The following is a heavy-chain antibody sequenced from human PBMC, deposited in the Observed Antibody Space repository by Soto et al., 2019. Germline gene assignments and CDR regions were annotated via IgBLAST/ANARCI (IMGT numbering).Heavy chain of an antibody. CDR1: GGSISSRSYY. V-gene: IGHV4-31*03. CDR2: IYYSGST. CDR3: ARRYSNSGDGFDY. Sequence: SETLSLTCTVSGGSISSRSYYWSWIRQHPGKGPEWIGYIYYSGSTYYNPSLKRRVTISVDTSNNQFSLKLSSVTAADTAVYYCARRYSNSGDGFDYWGQGTLVTVSS. J-gene: IGHJ4*02. D-gene: IGHD4-4*01.